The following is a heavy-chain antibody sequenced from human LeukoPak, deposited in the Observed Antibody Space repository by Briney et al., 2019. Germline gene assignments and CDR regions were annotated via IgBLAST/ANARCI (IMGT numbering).Heavy chain of an antibody. J-gene: IGHJ6*03. Sequence: GGSLRLSCAASGFTFSSYTMNWVRQPPGKGLEWVSNIGTSSTTIYYADSVKGRFTISRDNAKNSLYLQMNSLRADDRAVYYCARFAAGGSYYYYMDVWGKGTTVTVSS. CDR3: ARFAAGGSYYYYMDV. CDR1: GFTFSSYT. CDR2: IGTSSTTI. V-gene: IGHV3-48*01. D-gene: IGHD6-25*01.